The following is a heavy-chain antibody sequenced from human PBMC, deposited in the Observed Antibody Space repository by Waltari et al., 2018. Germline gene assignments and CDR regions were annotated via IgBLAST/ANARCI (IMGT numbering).Heavy chain of an antibody. CDR1: GGTFSSYA. J-gene: IGHJ4*02. V-gene: IGHV1-69*14. CDR3: ARDKRGNGSGSYYY. D-gene: IGHD3-10*01. CDR2: VIPSLGTG. Sequence: QVQLVQSGAEVKKPGSSVKVSCKASGGTFSSYAISWVRQAPGQGLEWMGGVIPSLGTGNNEQKFQGRVTSNADNSTSTAYMELSSLRSEDTAVYYCARDKRGNGSGSYYYWGQGTLVTVSS.